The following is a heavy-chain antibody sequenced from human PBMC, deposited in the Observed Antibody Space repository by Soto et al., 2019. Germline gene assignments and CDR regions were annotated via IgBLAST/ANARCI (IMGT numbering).Heavy chain of an antibody. D-gene: IGHD3-22*01. CDR2: IRGSGGGT. Sequence: PDRSMRLSGSASGFTFISYAISWVCQAPGKGLEWVSAIRGSGGGTYYAYSAKGLFTISRDSSKNRLYPQMNSQISSATAPYYCPRVRCTVSALVVPDYWGQGSLVTVSS. V-gene: IGHV3-23*01. CDR1: GFTFISYA. J-gene: IGHJ4*01. CDR3: PRVRCTVSALVVPDY.